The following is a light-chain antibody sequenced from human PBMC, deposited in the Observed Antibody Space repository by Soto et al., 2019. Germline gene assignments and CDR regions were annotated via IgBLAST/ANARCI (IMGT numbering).Light chain of an antibody. Sequence: IVLTQSPATLSLPPGERATLSCRASQSISNFLAWYQQKPGQAPRLLIYDASKRATDIPDRFIGSGSGTDFTLTISSLEPEDFAVYYCHQRSNWPPFTFGGGTKVDIK. CDR3: HQRSNWPPFT. CDR2: DAS. J-gene: IGKJ4*01. CDR1: QSISNF. V-gene: IGKV3-11*01.